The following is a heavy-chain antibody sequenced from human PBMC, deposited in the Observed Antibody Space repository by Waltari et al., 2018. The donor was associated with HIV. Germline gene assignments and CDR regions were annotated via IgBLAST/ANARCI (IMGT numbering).Heavy chain of an antibody. CDR3: ARFDGGNSEVYH. J-gene: IGHJ4*02. V-gene: IGHV3-21*04. CDR2: IDSGSSYI. Sequence: EVHLVESGGGLVKPGGSLRLSCAASGFSFRVYGMTWVRQAPGKGREWVSTIDSGSSYIDYADSVRGRFTISRDNAKNSLFLQMDSLRAEDTAFYYCARFDGGNSEVYHWGQGTLVTVSS. D-gene: IGHD2-8*01. CDR1: GFSFRVYG.